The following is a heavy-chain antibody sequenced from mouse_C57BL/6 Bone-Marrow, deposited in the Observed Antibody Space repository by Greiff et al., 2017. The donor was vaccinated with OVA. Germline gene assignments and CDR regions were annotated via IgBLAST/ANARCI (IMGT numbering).Heavy chain of an antibody. CDR1: GYTFTSYW. V-gene: IGHV1-69*01. CDR3: ARRNRYYYGSSLYYFDY. CDR2: IDPSDSYT. Sequence: VKLMESGAELVMPGASVKLSCKASGYTFTSYWMHWVKQRPGQGLEWIGEIDPSDSYTNYNQKFKGKSTLTVDKSSSTAYMQLSSLTSEDSAVYYCARRNRYYYGSSLYYFDYWGQGTTLTVSS. D-gene: IGHD1-1*01. J-gene: IGHJ2*01.